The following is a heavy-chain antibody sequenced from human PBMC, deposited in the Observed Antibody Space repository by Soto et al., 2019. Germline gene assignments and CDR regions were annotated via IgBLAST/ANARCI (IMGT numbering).Heavy chain of an antibody. CDR3: ARGRYGGYSPGRLDY. J-gene: IGHJ4*02. CDR2: IYHSGST. D-gene: IGHD4-17*01. Sequence: QVQLQESCPGLVKPSGTLSLTCAVSGGSISSSNWWSWVRQPPGKGLEWIGEIYHSGSTNYNPSLKSRVTITVDKSKSQFSLKLSSVTAAETAVYYGARGRYGGYSPGRLDYWGQGTLVTVSS. V-gene: IGHV4-4*02. CDR1: GGSISSSNW.